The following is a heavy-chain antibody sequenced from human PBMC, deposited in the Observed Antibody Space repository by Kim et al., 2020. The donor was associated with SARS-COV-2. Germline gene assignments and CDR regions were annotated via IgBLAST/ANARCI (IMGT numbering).Heavy chain of an antibody. Sequence: ASVKVSCKGSGYTFIGYLIAWVRQAPGQGLEWMGRINPNSGDTGYAQKFQGRVTLTRDTSITTAYIELTRLTSDDTAEYYCARDLIVIMPQPFDLWGQG. CDR1: GYTFIGYL. V-gene: IGHV1-2*06. CDR2: INPNSGDT. CDR3: ARDLIVIMPQPFDL. J-gene: IGHJ4*02. D-gene: IGHD2-8*01.